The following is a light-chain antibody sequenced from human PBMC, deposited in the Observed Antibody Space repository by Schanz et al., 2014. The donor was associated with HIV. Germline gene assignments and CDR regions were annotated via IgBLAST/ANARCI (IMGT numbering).Light chain of an antibody. CDR2: GNS. V-gene: IGLV1-44*01. J-gene: IGLJ3*02. Sequence: QSVLTQPPSASGTPGQRVTISCSGSSSDIGSNTVNWYQQLPGTAPKLLIYGNSNRPSGVPDRFSGSKSGTSATLGITGLQTADEADYYCGTWDSSLSEGVFGGGTKLTVL. CDR3: GTWDSSLSEGV. CDR1: SSDIGSNT.